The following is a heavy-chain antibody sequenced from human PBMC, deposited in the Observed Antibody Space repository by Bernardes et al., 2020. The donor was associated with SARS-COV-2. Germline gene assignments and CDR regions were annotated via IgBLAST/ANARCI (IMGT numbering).Heavy chain of an antibody. CDR3: ARDTPGVGGWYSGAFDS. CDR1: GGSISSGGYY. V-gene: IGHV4-31*03. Sequence: SETLSLTCTVSGGSISSGGYYWSWIRQHPGKGLEWIGYIYYSGSTYYNPSLKSRVTISVDTSKNQFSLKLSSVTAADTAVYYCARDTPGVGGWYSGAFDSWDQGSLVSVSS. CDR2: IYYSGST. J-gene: IGHJ4*02. D-gene: IGHD6-19*01.